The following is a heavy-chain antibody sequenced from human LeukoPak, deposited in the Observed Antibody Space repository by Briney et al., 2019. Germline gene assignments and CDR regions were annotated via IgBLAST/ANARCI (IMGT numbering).Heavy chain of an antibody. V-gene: IGHV5-51*01. J-gene: IGHJ5*02. CDR2: IYPGDSDT. CDR1: GFTFSSYS. D-gene: IGHD6-13*01. CDR3: ARLLGPGYSSSWYRNWFDP. Sequence: PGGSLRLSCAASGFTFSSYSMNWVRQAPGKGLEWMGIIYPGDSDTRYSPSFQGQVTISADKSISTAYLQWSSLKASDTAMYYCARLLGPGYSSSWYRNWFDPWGQGTLVTVSS.